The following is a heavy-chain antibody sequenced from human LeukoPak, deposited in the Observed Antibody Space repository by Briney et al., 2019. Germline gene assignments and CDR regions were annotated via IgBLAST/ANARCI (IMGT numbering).Heavy chain of an antibody. J-gene: IGHJ6*04. CDR3: AALGITMIGGV. Sequence: GGSLRLSCAAAGFTFSRYEMNWVRQAPGEWLEWVANIKQDGSAKYYVNSVKGRFTISRDNAKNSLYLQMNSLRAEDTAVYYCAALGITMIGGVWGKGTTVTISS. CDR1: GFTFSRYE. D-gene: IGHD3-10*02. CDR2: IKQDGSAK. V-gene: IGHV3-7*01.